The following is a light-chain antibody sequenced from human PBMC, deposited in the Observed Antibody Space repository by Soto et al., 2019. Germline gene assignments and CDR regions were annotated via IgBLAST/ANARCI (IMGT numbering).Light chain of an antibody. CDR3: RQYHSPPRT. CDR2: GAS. Sequence: EIVLTQSPGTLSLSPGERATLSCRASQSVSSSFLAWYQQKPGQAPRLLIYGASSRATGIPDRFSGSGSGTDFSVTISRRRPEHFSVYYCRQYHSPPRTFGQGTKVEIK. J-gene: IGKJ1*01. CDR1: QSVSSSF. V-gene: IGKV3-20*01.